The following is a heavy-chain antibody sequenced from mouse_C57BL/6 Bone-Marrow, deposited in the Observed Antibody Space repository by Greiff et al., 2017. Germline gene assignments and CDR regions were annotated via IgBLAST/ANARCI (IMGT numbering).Heavy chain of an antibody. CDR2: IHPNSGST. V-gene: IGHV1-64*01. Sequence: QVQLQQPGAELVKPGASVKLSCKASGYTFTSYWMHWVKQRPGQGLEWIGMIHPNSGSTNYNEKFKSKATLTVDKSSSTAYMQLSSLTSEDSAVYYCARVNYDGDPYFDVWGTGTTVTVSS. D-gene: IGHD2-3*01. CDR1: GYTFTSYW. CDR3: ARVNYDGDPYFDV. J-gene: IGHJ1*03.